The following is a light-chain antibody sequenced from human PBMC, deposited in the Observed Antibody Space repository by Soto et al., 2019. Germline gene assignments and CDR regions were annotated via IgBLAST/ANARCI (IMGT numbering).Light chain of an antibody. Sequence: EIVLTQSPGTLSLSPGERATLSCRVSQSVSSSYLAWYQQKPGQAPRLLISGTSSRATGIPDRFSGGGSGTDFTLTISRLEPEDFAVYFCQQYASSPLTFGGGTKVDIK. CDR2: GTS. J-gene: IGKJ4*01. V-gene: IGKV3-20*01. CDR3: QQYASSPLT. CDR1: QSVSSSY.